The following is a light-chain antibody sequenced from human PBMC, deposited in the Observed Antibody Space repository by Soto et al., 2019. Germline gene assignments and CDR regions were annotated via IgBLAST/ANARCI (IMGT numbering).Light chain of an antibody. V-gene: IGKV3-20*01. CDR3: QQYGNSPRT. J-gene: IGKJ2*01. CDR1: QSVPSNY. Sequence: EIVLTQSPGTLSLSPGERATLSCRASQSVPSNYLAWYQQKPGQAPSVLIYGASSRVTGVPDRFSGSGSGTDFTLTISRLEPEDFAVYYCQQYGNSPRTFGQGTKLEIK. CDR2: GAS.